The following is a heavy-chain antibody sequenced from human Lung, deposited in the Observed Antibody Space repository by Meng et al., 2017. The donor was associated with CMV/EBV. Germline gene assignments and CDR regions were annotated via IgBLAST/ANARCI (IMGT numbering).Heavy chain of an antibody. CDR2: IFYSGSP. CDR1: GGSLNSGNYY. V-gene: IGHV4-30-4*02. D-gene: IGHD2-2*01. CDR3: ARGPSRPHFDY. Sequence: SXTLSLXCTVSGGSLNSGNYYWNWIRQPPGKGLEWIGYIFYSGSPYYNPSLESRVTISVDTSKNQFSLRLTSVTAADTAIYYCARGPSRPHFDYWGQGTVVTVSS. J-gene: IGHJ4*02.